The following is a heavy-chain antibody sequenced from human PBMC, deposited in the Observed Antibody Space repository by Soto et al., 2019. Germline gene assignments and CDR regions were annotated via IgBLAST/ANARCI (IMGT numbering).Heavy chain of an antibody. J-gene: IGHJ4*02. CDR2: IYPGDSDT. CDR3: ARVGTMTTVTTHFDY. D-gene: IGHD4-17*01. CDR1: GYSFTSYW. Sequence: EVQLVQSGAEVKKPGESLKISCKGSGYSFTSYWIGWVRQMPGKGLEWLGIIYPGDSDTRYSPSFQGQVTISADKSISTAYRQWSSLKASDTAMYYSARVGTMTTVTTHFDYRGQGTQDTVSS. V-gene: IGHV5-51*01.